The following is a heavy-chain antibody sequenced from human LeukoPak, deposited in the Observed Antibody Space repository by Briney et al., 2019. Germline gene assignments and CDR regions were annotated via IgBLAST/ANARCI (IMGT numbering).Heavy chain of an antibody. D-gene: IGHD2-2*01. Sequence: GASVKVSCKAFGYTFTSNYMHWVRQAPGQGPEWMGVISPSGGSTTYAQKFQGRVALTRDMSTSTDYLELSSLRSEDTAVYYCARDKVDIVVVPAAIYYYYYMDVWGKGTTVTISS. CDR2: ISPSGGST. CDR3: ARDKVDIVVVPAAIYYYYYMDV. J-gene: IGHJ6*03. V-gene: IGHV1-46*01. CDR1: GYTFTSNY.